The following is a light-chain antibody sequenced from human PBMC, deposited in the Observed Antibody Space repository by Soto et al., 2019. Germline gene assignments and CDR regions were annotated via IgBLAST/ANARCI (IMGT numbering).Light chain of an antibody. CDR2: EVS. V-gene: IGLV2-14*01. Sequence: QSVLTQPASLSGSPGQSITISCTGTSSDIGAYDYVSWYLQHPGKVPKLMIYEVSNRPSGVSNRFSGSKSGNTASLTISGLQAEEEADYYCSSYTGSSTLVFGTGTKVTVL. CDR3: SSYTGSSTLV. J-gene: IGLJ1*01. CDR1: SSDIGAYDY.